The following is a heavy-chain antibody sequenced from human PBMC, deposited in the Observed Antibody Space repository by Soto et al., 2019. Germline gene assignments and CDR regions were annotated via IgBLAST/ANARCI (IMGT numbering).Heavy chain of an antibody. D-gene: IGHD4-17*01. CDR2: IIPILGIA. Sequence: AASVKVSCKASGGTFSSYTISWVRQAPGQGLEWMGRIIPILGIANYAQKFQGRVTITADKSTSTAYMELSSLRSEDTAVYCCARATTVTTSFDYWGQGTLVTVSS. V-gene: IGHV1-69*02. J-gene: IGHJ4*02. CDR3: ARATTVTTSFDY. CDR1: GGTFSSYT.